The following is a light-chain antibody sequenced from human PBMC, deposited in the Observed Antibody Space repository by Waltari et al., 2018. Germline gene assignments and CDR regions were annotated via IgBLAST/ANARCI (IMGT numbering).Light chain of an antibody. J-gene: IGLJ2*01. CDR3: GTLDSSLSAVV. V-gene: IGLV1-51*01. Sequence: QSVLTQPPSVSAAPGQKVTISCSGSSSNIGNNYVSWYQQLPGTAPKLLIYDNNKRPPRIPDRFSGSKSGTSATLGITGLQTGDEADYYCGTLDSSLSAVVFGGGTKLTVL. CDR2: DNN. CDR1: SSNIGNNY.